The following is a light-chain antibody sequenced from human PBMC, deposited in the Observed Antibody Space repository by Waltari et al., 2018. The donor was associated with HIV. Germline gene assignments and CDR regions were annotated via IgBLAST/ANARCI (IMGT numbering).Light chain of an antibody. CDR2: DDS. CDR1: NIGSET. V-gene: IGLV3-21*04. Sequence: SSVLSQSPSVSVAPEKTARITCGGNNIGSETVHWYQLKPGQAPVLVIYDDSDRPSGIPERFSGSKSGNTATLTISRVEAGDEADYFCQVWGSNSDHYVFGSGTKVTVL. CDR3: QVWGSNSDHYV. J-gene: IGLJ1*01.